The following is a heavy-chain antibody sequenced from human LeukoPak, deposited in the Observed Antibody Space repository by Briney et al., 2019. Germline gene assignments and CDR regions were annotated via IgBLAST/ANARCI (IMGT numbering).Heavy chain of an antibody. CDR2: INPNSGGT. CDR3: ARATEPYYDFWSGYYPLDY. V-gene: IGHV1-2*02. D-gene: IGHD3-3*01. CDR1: GYTFTGYY. Sequence: GASVKVSCKASGYTFTGYYMHWVRQAPGQGLEWMGWINPNSGGTNYAQKLQGRVTMTTDTSTSTAYMELRSLRSDDTAVYYCARATEPYYDFWSGYYPLDYWGQGTLVTVSS. J-gene: IGHJ4*02.